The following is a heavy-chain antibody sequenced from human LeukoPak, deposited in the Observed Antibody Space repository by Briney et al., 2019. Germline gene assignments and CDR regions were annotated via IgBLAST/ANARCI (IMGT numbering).Heavy chain of an antibody. D-gene: IGHD2-2*01. J-gene: IGHJ5*02. Sequence: GGSLRLSCAASGFTFSSYAMSWVRQAPGKGLEWVSAISGSGGSTYYADSVKGRFTISRDNSKNTLYLQMNSLRAEDTAVYYCAKDPYQPLRGDNWFDPWGQGTLVTVSS. CDR1: GFTFSSYA. V-gene: IGHV3-23*01. CDR2: ISGSGGST. CDR3: AKDPYQPLRGDNWFDP.